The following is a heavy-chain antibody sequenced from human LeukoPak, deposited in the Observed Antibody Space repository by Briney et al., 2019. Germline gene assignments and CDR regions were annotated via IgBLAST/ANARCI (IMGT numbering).Heavy chain of an antibody. V-gene: IGHV4-59*01. Sequence: SETLSLTCSVSGDSFSSYYWSWIRQPPGKGLEWIGYIDYSGDTNYSPALKSRVTISVDTSKKQLSLKLSSVTAANTAVYYCARAGDYLGYYYYGMDVWGQGTTVTVSS. CDR1: GDSFSSYY. J-gene: IGHJ6*02. CDR2: IDYSGDT. D-gene: IGHD4-17*01. CDR3: ARAGDYLGYYYYGMDV.